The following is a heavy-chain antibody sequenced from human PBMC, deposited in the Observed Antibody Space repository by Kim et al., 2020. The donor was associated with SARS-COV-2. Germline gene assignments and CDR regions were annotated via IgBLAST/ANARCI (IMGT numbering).Heavy chain of an antibody. CDR3: ARGGTGIAAATYF. D-gene: IGHD6-13*01. Sequence: YAVSVKSRITINPDTSKNQFSLHLKSVTPEDTAVYYCARGGTGIAAATYFWGQGTLVTVSS. V-gene: IGHV6-1*01. J-gene: IGHJ1*01.